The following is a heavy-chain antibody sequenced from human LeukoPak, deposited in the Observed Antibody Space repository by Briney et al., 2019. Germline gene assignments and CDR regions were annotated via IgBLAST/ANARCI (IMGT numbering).Heavy chain of an antibody. V-gene: IGHV4-39*07. D-gene: IGHD6-13*01. CDR2: IYYSGST. CDR3: ARVVGSSSSSWSQVFDY. J-gene: IGHJ4*02. Sequence: SETLSLTCTVSVGSLSSSSYYWGWIRQPPGKGLEWIGSIYYSGSTYYNPSLKSRVTISVDTSKNQFSMKLSSVTAADTAVYYCARVVGSSSSSWSQVFDYWGQGTLVTVSS. CDR1: VGSLSSSSYY.